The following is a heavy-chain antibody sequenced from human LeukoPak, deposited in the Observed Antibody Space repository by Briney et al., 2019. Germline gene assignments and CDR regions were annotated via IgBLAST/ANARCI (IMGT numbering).Heavy chain of an antibody. D-gene: IGHD4-17*01. J-gene: IGHJ4*02. CDR2: MFPDGRT. V-gene: IGHV3-53*01. CDR3: TRTNPVYGDYDY. Sequence: GGSLRLSCAVSGFSVNDNYMSWVRQAPGKGLQWVSVMFPDGRTYYADSVKGRFTISRDLARNTLLLQMHSLRADDTAVHYCTRTNPVYGDYDYWGQGTLVTVSS. CDR1: GFSVNDNY.